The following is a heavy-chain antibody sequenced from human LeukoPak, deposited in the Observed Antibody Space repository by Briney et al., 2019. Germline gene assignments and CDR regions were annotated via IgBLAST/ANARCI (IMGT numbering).Heavy chain of an antibody. J-gene: IGHJ5*02. CDR1: GFTFSSYS. V-gene: IGHV3-21*01. Sequence: GGSLRLSCAASGFTFSSYSMNWVRQAPGKGLEWVSSISSSSYIYYADSVKGRFTISRDNAKNSLYLQMNSLRAEDTAVYYCARVALYGDYDWFDPWGQGTLVTVSS. CDR2: ISSSSYI. D-gene: IGHD4-17*01. CDR3: ARVALYGDYDWFDP.